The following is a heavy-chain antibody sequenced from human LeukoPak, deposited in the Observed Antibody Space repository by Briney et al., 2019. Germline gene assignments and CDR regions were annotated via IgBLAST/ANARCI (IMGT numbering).Heavy chain of an antibody. CDR1: GLTFSSNY. CDR3: TTDRTTVTTI. Sequence: GGXLXXSCAASGLTFSSNYMSWVRQAPGKGVEWVGRIKSKTDGGTTDYAAPGKGRFTIKRDDTKKKMYLQMNSLKTEDTAVYYCTTDRTTVTTIWGQGTLVTVSS. J-gene: IGHJ4*02. D-gene: IGHD4-17*01. CDR2: IKSKTDGGTT. V-gene: IGHV3-15*01.